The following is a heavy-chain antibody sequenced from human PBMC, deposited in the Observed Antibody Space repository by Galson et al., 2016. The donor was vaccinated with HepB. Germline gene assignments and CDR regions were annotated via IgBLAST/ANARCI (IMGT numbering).Heavy chain of an antibody. D-gene: IGHD6-19*01. V-gene: IGHV3-48*02. CDR1: GFTFSSYS. J-gene: IGHJ5*02. CDR3: ARAGHSSGWYPFNFWWFDP. CDR2: ISSSSTI. Sequence: SLRLACAASGFTFSSYSMNWVRQAPGKGLEWVSYISSSSTIYDADSVKGRFTISRDNAKNSLYLQMTSLRDEDTAVYYCARAGHSSGWYPFNFWWFDPWGQGTLVTVSS.